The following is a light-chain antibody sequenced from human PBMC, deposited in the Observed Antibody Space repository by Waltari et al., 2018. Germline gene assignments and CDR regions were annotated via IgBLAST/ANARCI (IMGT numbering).Light chain of an antibody. Sequence: EIVLTQSPDTPSLSPGERATLSCRASQTVISYLDWYQQKPGQAPRLLIYDASNRATGIPARFSGSGSGTDFTLTISSLEPEDFAVYYCQQRSNWPPVVTFGGGTKVEIK. CDR3: QQRSNWPPVVT. CDR2: DAS. CDR1: QTVISY. V-gene: IGKV3-11*01. J-gene: IGKJ4*01.